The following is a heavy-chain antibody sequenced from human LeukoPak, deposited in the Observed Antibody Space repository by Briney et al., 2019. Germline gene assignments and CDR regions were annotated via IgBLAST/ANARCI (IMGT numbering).Heavy chain of an antibody. Sequence: SETLSLNCTVSGGSISNNYWSWIRQSPGKGLEWIGYIYYSGITSYNPSLKSRLTISVDTSKNQFSLKLNSVTAADTAVYYCATSGGLRWGTDHWGQGTLVTVSS. CDR2: IYYSGIT. D-gene: IGHD4-23*01. J-gene: IGHJ4*02. CDR3: ATSGGLRWGTDH. CDR1: GGSISNNY. V-gene: IGHV4-59*01.